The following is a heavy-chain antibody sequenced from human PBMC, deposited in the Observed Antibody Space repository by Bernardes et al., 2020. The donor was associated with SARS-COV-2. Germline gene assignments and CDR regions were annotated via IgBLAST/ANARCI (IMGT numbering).Heavy chain of an antibody. CDR1: GFSFSSYW. J-gene: IGHJ1*01. CDR3: ARADCTSTMCHGEDYGV. Sequence: GGSLRLSCAASGFSFSSYWMHWVRQAPGKGLVWVSRISYDGRTIDYADSVKGRFTISRDNAKNIVSLQMNSLRVDDTAVYYCARADCTSTMCHGEDYGVWAQGTLVTVSS. D-gene: IGHD2-2*01. V-gene: IGHV3-74*01. CDR2: ISYDGRTI.